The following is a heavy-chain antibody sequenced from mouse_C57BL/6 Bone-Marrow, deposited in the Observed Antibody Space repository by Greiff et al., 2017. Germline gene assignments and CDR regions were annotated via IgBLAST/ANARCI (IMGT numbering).Heavy chain of an antibody. CDR3: STLFAY. J-gene: IGHJ3*01. V-gene: IGHV14-1*01. Sequence: VQLQQSGAELVRPGASVKLSCKASGFNFTDYYMHWVKQRPGQGLEWIGCIDPENGDTDYTPKFQGKATLTVDTSSNTAYLQLSSLTSEHTSFYYCSTLFAYWGQGTLVTVSA. CDR2: IDPENGDT. CDR1: GFNFTDYY.